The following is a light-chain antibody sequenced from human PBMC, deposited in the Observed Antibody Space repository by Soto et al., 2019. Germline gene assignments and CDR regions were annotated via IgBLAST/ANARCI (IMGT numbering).Light chain of an antibody. J-gene: IGKJ2*01. Sequence: EIVLTQSPVTLSLSPGERATLSCRASQSVSTYLAWYQQKPGQAPRLLIYGAFNRAPGIPVRFRGSGSGIDFTLTISSLEPEDFVVYYCQQRSNWPYTFGQGTKLEI. CDR3: QQRSNWPYT. CDR1: QSVSTY. V-gene: IGKV3-11*01. CDR2: GAF.